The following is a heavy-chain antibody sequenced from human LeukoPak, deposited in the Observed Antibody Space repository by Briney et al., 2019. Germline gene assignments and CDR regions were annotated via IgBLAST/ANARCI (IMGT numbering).Heavy chain of an antibody. CDR3: ARWGQGYCSGGSCYRNWFDP. CDR2: IYYSGST. J-gene: IGHJ5*02. Sequence: SETLSLTCTVSGGSVSSGNSYWSWIRQPPGKGLEWIGYIYYSGSTNYNPSLKSRVTISVDTSKNQFSLKLSSVTAADTAVYYCARWGQGYCSGGSCYRNWFDPWGQGTLVTVSS. CDR1: GGSVSSGNSY. D-gene: IGHD2-15*01. V-gene: IGHV4-61*01.